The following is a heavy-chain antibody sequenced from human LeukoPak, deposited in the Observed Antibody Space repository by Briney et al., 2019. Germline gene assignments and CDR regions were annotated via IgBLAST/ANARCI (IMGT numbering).Heavy chain of an antibody. CDR3: ATAHGRYCSSTSCSRRRFFDL. CDR1: GGSFSGYY. Sequence: SGTLSLTCAVYGGSFSGYYWSWIRQPPGKGLEWIGEINHSGSTNYNPSLKSRATISVDTSKNQFSLKLSSVTAADTAVYYCATAHGRYCSSTSCSRRRFFDLWGRGTLVTVSS. CDR2: INHSGST. V-gene: IGHV4-34*01. D-gene: IGHD2-2*01. J-gene: IGHJ2*01.